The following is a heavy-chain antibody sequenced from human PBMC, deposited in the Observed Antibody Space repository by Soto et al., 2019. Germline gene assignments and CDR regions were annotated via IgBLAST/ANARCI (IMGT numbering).Heavy chain of an antibody. J-gene: IGHJ4*02. CDR1: GFTVSSNY. D-gene: IGHD6-19*01. Sequence: EVQLVETGGGLIQPGGSLRLSCAASGFTVSSNYMSWVRQAPGKGREWVSVIYSGGSTYYADSVKGRFTISRDNSKNTFYLQMNSLRAENTAVYYCAGASQWLSFDYSGQGTLVTVSS. V-gene: IGHV3-53*02. CDR2: IYSGGST. CDR3: AGASQWLSFDY.